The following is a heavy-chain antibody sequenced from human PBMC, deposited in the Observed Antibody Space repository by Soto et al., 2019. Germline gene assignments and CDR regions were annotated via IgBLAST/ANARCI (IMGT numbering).Heavy chain of an antibody. V-gene: IGHV4-59*01. D-gene: IGHD3-3*01. J-gene: IGHJ4*02. CDR3: AGQLADFFAVPTSFDY. CDR1: GDSLSSYS. Sequence: SETLSLTCTVSGDSLSSYSWSWIRQPPGKASEWCCYIYRRGSTNYNPPLKIRFTILKDPSKSLWSLRVNPVAAADTALYYCAGQLADFFAVPTSFDYWGQETLVTASS. CDR2: IYRRGST.